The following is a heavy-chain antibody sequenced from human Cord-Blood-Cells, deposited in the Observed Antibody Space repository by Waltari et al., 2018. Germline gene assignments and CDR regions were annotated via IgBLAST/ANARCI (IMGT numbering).Heavy chain of an antibody. CDR3: ATAPPMVRGVIKYYFDY. D-gene: IGHD3-10*01. J-gene: IGHJ4*02. CDR1: GYTLTELS. Sequence: QVQLVQSGAEVKKPGASVKVSCKVSGYTLTELSMHWVRQAPGKGLEWMGGFDPEDGATIYAQKFQGRVTMTEDTSTDTAYMELSSLRSEDTAVYYCATAPPMVRGVIKYYFDYWGQGTLVTVSS. CDR2: FDPEDGAT. V-gene: IGHV1-24*01.